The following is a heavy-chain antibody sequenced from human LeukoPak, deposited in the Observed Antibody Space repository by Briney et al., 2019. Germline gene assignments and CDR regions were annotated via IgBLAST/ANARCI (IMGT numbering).Heavy chain of an antibody. Sequence: PSETLSLTCAVSGYSISCGYYWGWIRQPPGKGLEWIGSIYHSGSTYYNPSLKGRVTISVDTSKNQFSLKLSSVTAADTAVYYCARHRPSGSYLDPWGQGTLVTVSS. J-gene: IGHJ5*02. CDR2: IYHSGST. CDR3: ARHRPSGSYLDP. D-gene: IGHD1-26*01. V-gene: IGHV4-38-2*01. CDR1: GYSISCGYY.